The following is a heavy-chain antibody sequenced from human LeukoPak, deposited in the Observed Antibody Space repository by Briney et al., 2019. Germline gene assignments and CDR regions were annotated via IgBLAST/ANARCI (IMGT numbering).Heavy chain of an antibody. CDR1: GFTFSDAW. J-gene: IGHJ4*02. V-gene: IGHV3-15*01. CDR3: TTAYYYGNSGYYS. Sequence: GGSLRLSCVGSGFTFSDAWMNWVRQSPGKGLEWVGRIKSKTEGGTTDYAAPVKGRFTISRDDSKTTMYLQMNSLKTEDTAVYYCTTAYYYGNSGYYSWGQGTLVTVSS. D-gene: IGHD3-22*01. CDR2: IKSKTEGGTT.